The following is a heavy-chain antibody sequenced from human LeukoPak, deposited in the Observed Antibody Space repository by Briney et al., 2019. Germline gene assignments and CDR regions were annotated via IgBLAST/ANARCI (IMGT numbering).Heavy chain of an antibody. CDR2: IYYSGST. CDR3: YYYDTSTYWYFDL. J-gene: IGHJ2*01. Sequence: SETLSLTCTVSGGSISSNNYYWGWVRQPPGKGLEWIGTIYYSGSTSYNPSLKSRVTISVDMSKNQFSLKLSSVTAADTAVYYPYYYDTSTYWYFDLWGRGTLVTVSS. V-gene: IGHV4-39*01. CDR1: GGSISSNNYY. D-gene: IGHD3-22*01.